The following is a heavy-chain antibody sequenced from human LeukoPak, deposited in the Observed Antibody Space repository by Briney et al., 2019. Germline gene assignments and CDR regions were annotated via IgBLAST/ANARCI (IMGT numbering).Heavy chain of an antibody. CDR1: GGTLSRYA. Sequence: ASVKVSFKACGGTLSRYALSWVRQAPGQGLEGMGGMNPIFGTTNYAQNLQGRVTITTDESTSTAYMELSSLRSEDTAVYYCARGFGGDYLSNWFAPWGQGTLVTVSS. J-gene: IGHJ5*02. CDR3: ARGFGGDYLSNWFAP. CDR2: MNPIFGTT. D-gene: IGHD4-17*01. V-gene: IGHV1-69*05.